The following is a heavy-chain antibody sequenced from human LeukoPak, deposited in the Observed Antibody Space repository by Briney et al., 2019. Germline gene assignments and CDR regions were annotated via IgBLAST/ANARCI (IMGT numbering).Heavy chain of an antibody. CDR1: GGTFSSYA. CDR2: IIPIFGTA. Sequence: SVKVSCKASGGTFSSYAISWVRQAPGQGLEWMGGIIPIFGTANYAQKFQGRVTITADKSTSTAYMEPNSLRAEDTAVYYCARDHCSGGSCYSFDYWGQGTLVTVSS. D-gene: IGHD2-15*01. J-gene: IGHJ4*02. V-gene: IGHV1-69*06. CDR3: ARDHCSGGSCYSFDY.